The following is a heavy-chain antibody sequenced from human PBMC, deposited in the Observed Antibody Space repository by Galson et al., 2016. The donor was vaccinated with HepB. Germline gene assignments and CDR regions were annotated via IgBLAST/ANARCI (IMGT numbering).Heavy chain of an antibody. D-gene: IGHD4-11*01. CDR2: ISFDGSNK. J-gene: IGHJ4*02. CDR1: GFTFSTYG. V-gene: IGHV3-30*18. CDR3: AKDNYSSYIGPFDC. Sequence: SLRLSCAASGFTFSTYGMHWVRQAPGKGLEWVAVISFDGSNKYSADSVKGRFTISRDNSKNTLYLQMNSLRAEDTAVYYCAKDNYSSYIGPFDCWGQGTLVTVSS.